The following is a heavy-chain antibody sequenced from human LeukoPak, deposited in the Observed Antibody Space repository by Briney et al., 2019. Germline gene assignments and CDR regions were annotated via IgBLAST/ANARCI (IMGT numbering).Heavy chain of an antibody. Sequence: GGSLRLSCTASGFTFSSYEMHWVRQAPGKGLEWVSYITSSGSTIYYADSVKGRFTISRDNARNSLYLQMNSLRAEDTAVYYCARRAGAYSHPYDYWGQGTLVTVSS. V-gene: IGHV3-48*03. J-gene: IGHJ4*02. D-gene: IGHD4/OR15-4a*01. CDR3: ARRAGAYSHPYDY. CDR2: ITSSGSTI. CDR1: GFTFSSYE.